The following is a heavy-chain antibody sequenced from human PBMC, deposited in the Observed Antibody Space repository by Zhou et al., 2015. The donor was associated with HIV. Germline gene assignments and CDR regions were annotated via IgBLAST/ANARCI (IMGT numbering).Heavy chain of an antibody. CDR3: ARADFRVQGRLRDLNDAFDI. Sequence: QVQLVQSGAEVKKPGSSVKVSCKASGGTFSSYAISWVRQAPGQGLEWMGGIIPIFGTANYAQKFQGRVTITADESTSTAYMELSSLRSEDTAVYYCARADFRVQGRLRDLNDAFDIWGQGTMVTVSS. V-gene: IGHV1-69*01. J-gene: IGHJ3*02. CDR2: IIPIFGTA. D-gene: IGHD3-10*01. CDR1: GGTFSSYA.